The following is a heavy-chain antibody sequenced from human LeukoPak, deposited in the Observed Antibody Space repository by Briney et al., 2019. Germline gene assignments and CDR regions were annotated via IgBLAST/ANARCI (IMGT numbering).Heavy chain of an antibody. Sequence: ASVKVSCKASGYTFTSYYMHWVRQAPGQGLEWMGIINPSGGSASYAQMFQGRVTMTRDTSTSTVYMELSSLRSEDTAVYYCARDGGTGDFDYWGQGTLVTVSS. CDR2: INPSGGSA. CDR3: ARDGGTGDFDY. J-gene: IGHJ4*02. CDR1: GYTFTSYY. V-gene: IGHV1-46*01. D-gene: IGHD3/OR15-3a*01.